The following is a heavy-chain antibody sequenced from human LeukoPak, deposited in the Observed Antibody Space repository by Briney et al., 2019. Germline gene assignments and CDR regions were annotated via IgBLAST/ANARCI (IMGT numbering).Heavy chain of an antibody. Sequence: GGSRRLSCAASGFTFSSYAISWVRQAPGKGLEWVSAISGSGGSTYYADSVKGRFTISRDNSKNTLYLQMNSLRAEDTAVYYCAKGYDSSGRYNYFDYWGQGTLVTVSS. V-gene: IGHV3-23*01. J-gene: IGHJ4*02. D-gene: IGHD3-22*01. CDR1: GFTFSSYA. CDR2: ISGSGGST. CDR3: AKGYDSSGRYNYFDY.